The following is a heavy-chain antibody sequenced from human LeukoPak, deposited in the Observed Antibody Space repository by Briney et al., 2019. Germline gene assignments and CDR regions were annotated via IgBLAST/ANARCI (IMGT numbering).Heavy chain of an antibody. CDR3: ARAQEGCSRASCYLEP. CDR2: MNHSGRT. CDR1: GASISSTNW. D-gene: IGHD2-2*01. Sequence: PSETLSLTCALSGASISSTNWWIWVRPPPGKGLEWIGEMNHSGRTNYDPSLKSRITISVDKSKNQVFLRLNSVAAADTALYYCARAQEGCSRASCYLEPWGQGTLVTVSS. V-gene: IGHV4-4*02. J-gene: IGHJ5*02.